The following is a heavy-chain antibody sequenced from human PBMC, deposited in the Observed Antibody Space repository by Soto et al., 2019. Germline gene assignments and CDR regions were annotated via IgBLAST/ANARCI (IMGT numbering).Heavy chain of an antibody. J-gene: IGHJ4*02. CDR1: GFTFSSYA. D-gene: IGHD6-13*01. CDR2: ISSDGSST. CDR3: AREHKRQLVRPDPYYFDY. V-gene: IGHV3-74*01. Sequence: GGSLRLSCAASGFTFSSYAMSWVRQAPGTGLVWVSGISSDGSSTYYADSVKGRFTISRDNAKNTLYLQMNSLRAEDTAVYYCAREHKRQLVRPDPYYFDYWGQGTLVTVSS.